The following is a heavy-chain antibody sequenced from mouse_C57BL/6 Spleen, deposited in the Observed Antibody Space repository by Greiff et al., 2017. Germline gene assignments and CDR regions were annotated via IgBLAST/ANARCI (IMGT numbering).Heavy chain of an antibody. CDR2: ISSGSSTI. Sequence: EVKLMESGGGLVKPGGSLKLSCAASGFTFSDYGMHWVRQAPEQGLEWVAYISSGSSTIYYADTVKGRFTISRDNAKNTLFLQMTSLRSEDTAMYYCARGRVGSSDYFDYWGQGTTLTVSS. CDR3: ARGRVGSSDYFDY. V-gene: IGHV5-17*01. J-gene: IGHJ2*01. CDR1: GFTFSDYG. D-gene: IGHD1-1*01.